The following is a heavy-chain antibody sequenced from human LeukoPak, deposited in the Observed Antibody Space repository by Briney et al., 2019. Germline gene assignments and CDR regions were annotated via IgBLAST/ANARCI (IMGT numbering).Heavy chain of an antibody. J-gene: IGHJ5*01. V-gene: IGHV4-34*01. CDR1: GGSFSNYD. Sequence: SETLSLTCAVYGGSFSNYDWTWIRQPPGKGLEWIGEIHHSGRTNYNPSLKSRITISADTSKKQFSLRLSSVTAAHTAVYYCARGRSRVTIFGVALNWLDSWGQGNLVTVSS. CDR2: IHHSGRT. CDR3: ARGRSRVTIFGVALNWLDS. D-gene: IGHD3-3*01.